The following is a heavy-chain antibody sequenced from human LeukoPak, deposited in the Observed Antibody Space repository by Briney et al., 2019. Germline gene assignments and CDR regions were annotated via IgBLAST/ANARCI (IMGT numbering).Heavy chain of an antibody. J-gene: IGHJ4*02. CDR3: ARDLGGGSFDF. CDR1: GGSISNGVYY. D-gene: IGHD2-15*01. V-gene: IGHV4-31*03. CDR2: IYYSGST. Sequence: SQTLSLTCTVFGGSISNGVYYWSWIRQHPGKGLEWIGYIYYSGSTYYSPSLKSRLTMSVDTSKNQFSLKLTSVTAADTAVYYCARDLGGGSFDFWGQGTLVTVSS.